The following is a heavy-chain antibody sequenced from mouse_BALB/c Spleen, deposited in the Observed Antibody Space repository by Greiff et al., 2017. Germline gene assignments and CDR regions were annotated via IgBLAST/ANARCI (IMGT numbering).Heavy chain of an antibody. Sequence: QVQLQQSGAELVKPGASVTLSCKASGYTFTSYYMYWVKQRPGQGLEWIGQIYPGDGDTNYNGKFKGKATLTADKSSSTAYMQLSSLTSEDSAVYFCAIDGSSPHDFDYWGQGTTLTVSS. D-gene: IGHD1-1*01. CDR3: AIDGSSPHDFDY. V-gene: IGHV1-80*01. CDR2: IYPGDGDT. J-gene: IGHJ2*01. CDR1: GYTFTSYY.